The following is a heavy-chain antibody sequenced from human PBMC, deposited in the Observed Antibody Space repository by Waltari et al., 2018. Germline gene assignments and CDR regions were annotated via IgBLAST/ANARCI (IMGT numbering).Heavy chain of an antibody. D-gene: IGHD3-22*01. V-gene: IGHV1-69*05. CDR3: ARVPGGHYDSSGGAFDI. CDR2: IIPICGTA. J-gene: IGHJ3*02. Sequence: QVQLVQSGAEVKKPGSSVKVSCKASGGTFSSYAISWVRQAPGQGLEWMGGIIPICGTANYAQKFQGRVTITTDESTSTAYMELSSLRSEDTAVYYCARVPGGHYDSSGGAFDIWGQGTMVTVSS. CDR1: GGTFSSYA.